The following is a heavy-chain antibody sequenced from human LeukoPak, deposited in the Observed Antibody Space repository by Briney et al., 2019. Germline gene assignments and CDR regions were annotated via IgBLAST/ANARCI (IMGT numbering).Heavy chain of an antibody. V-gene: IGHV4-39*02. Sequence: PSETLSLTCTVSGGSISSSSYCWGWIRQPPGKGLEWIGSIYYSGSTYYNPSLKSRVTISVETSKNHFSLKLSSVTAADTAVYYCARYPPIDIWGQGTMVTVSS. CDR1: GGSISSSSYC. CDR2: IYYSGST. J-gene: IGHJ3*02. CDR3: ARYPPIDI.